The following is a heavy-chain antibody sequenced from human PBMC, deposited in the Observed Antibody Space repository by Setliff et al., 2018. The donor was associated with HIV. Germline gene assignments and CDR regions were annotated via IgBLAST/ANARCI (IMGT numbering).Heavy chain of an antibody. CDR1: GQSISDYY. CDR3: ASRRGIEFYFDI. V-gene: IGHV4-34*01. J-gene: IGHJ4*02. Sequence: SETLSLTCAVYGQSISDYYWSWIRQTPGKGLEWIGEINHGGDTNYNPSLKSRVTISVGSSHNHFSLKLSSVTAADTAVYYCASRRGIEFYFDIWGQGTLVTVS. D-gene: IGHD3-10*01. CDR2: INHGGDT.